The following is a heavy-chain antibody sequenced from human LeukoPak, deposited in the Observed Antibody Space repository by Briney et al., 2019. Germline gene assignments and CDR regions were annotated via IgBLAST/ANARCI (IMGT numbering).Heavy chain of an antibody. CDR1: GFTFSSYS. Sequence: GGSLRLSCAASGFTFSSYSMNWVRQAPGKGLEWVSSISSSSSYIYYADSVKGRFTNSRDNAKNSLYLQMNSLRAEDTAVYYCARHITGDFDYWGQGTLVTVSS. CDR3: ARHITGDFDY. CDR2: ISSSSSYI. V-gene: IGHV3-21*01. D-gene: IGHD7-27*01. J-gene: IGHJ4*02.